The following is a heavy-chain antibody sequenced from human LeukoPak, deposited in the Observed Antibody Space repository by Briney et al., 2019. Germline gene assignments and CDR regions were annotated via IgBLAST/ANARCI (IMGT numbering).Heavy chain of an antibody. Sequence: GGSLRLSCAASGFTFSDYYMSWIRQAPGKGLEWVSYISSSGSTIYYADSVKGRFTISRDNAKNSLYLQMNSLRAEDTAVYYCARDRRVLRYFDLRGMDVWGQGATVTVSS. CDR2: ISSSGSTI. J-gene: IGHJ6*02. D-gene: IGHD3-9*01. CDR1: GFTFSDYY. CDR3: ARDRRVLRYFDLRGMDV. V-gene: IGHV3-11*01.